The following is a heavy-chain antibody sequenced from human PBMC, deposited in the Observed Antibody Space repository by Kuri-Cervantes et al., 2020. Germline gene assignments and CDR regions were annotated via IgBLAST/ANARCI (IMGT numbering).Heavy chain of an antibody. J-gene: IGHJ6*02. Sequence: GGSLRLSCAASGFTFSSYGMHWVRQAPGKGLEWVAVISYDGSNKYYADSVKGRFTISRDNSKNTLYLQMNSLGAEDTAVYYCARDGRGWYYYDSSGYYPTVLSSYWGQGTTVTVSS. CDR1: GFTFSSYG. CDR2: ISYDGSNK. V-gene: IGHV3-30*03. CDR3: ARDGRGWYYYDSSGYYPTVLSSY. D-gene: IGHD3-22*01.